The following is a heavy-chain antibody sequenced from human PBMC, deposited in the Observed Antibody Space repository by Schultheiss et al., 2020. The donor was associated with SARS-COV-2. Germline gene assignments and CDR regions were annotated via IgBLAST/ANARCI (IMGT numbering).Heavy chain of an antibody. CDR2: IFWDDDK. CDR1: GFSLTTSGVG. Sequence: SGPTLVKPTQTLTLTCTFSGFSLTTSGVGVAWIRQPPGKALEWLALIFWDDDKRYSPSLKSRLTITKDTSKNQVVLTMTNMDPVDTATYYCVHNLVGTTGVMSGFDFWGQGTMVTVSS. V-gene: IGHV2-5*02. D-gene: IGHD1-26*01. CDR3: VHNLVGTTGVMSGFDF. J-gene: IGHJ3*01.